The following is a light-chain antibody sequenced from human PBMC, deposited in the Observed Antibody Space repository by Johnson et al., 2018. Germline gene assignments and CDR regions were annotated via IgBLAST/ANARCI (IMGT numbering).Light chain of an antibody. CDR1: SSNIGNNY. V-gene: IGLV1-51*02. CDR3: GTWDSSLSAGNV. Sequence: QSVLTQPPSVTAAPGQKVTISCSGSSSNIGNNYVSWYQQLPGTAPKLLIYENNKRPSGIPDRFAGSKSGPSATLGITGLQTGDEADYYCGTWDSSLSAGNVFGTGTKVTVL. J-gene: IGLJ1*01. CDR2: ENN.